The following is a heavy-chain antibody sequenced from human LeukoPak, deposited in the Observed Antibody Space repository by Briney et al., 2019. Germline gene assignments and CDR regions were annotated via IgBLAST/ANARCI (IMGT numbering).Heavy chain of an antibody. V-gene: IGHV3-30*02. D-gene: IGHD2-2*01. J-gene: IGHJ4*02. Sequence: GGSLRPSCEASGFTFNSYGMHWVRQAPGKGRGWVAFIRYDGSNKYYADSVKGRFTISRDNSKNTLSLQMNGLRVEDTALYYCAKAQGYATSWSPFDYWGQGTLVTASS. CDR1: GFTFNSYG. CDR2: IRYDGSNK. CDR3: AKAQGYATSWSPFDY.